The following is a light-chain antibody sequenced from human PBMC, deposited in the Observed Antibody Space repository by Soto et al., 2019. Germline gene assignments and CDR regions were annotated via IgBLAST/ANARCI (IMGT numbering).Light chain of an antibody. CDR2: WAS. CDR3: QQYYSSPPT. V-gene: IGKV4-1*01. CDR1: QSVLYSSNTKNY. Sequence: DIVMTQSPDSLAVSLGGRATINCKSSQSVLYSSNTKNYLAWYQQKPVQPPKLLIYWASTRESGVPDRFSGSGSGTDFTLTISSLQAEDVAVYYCQQYYSSPPTFGQGTKVGIK. J-gene: IGKJ1*01.